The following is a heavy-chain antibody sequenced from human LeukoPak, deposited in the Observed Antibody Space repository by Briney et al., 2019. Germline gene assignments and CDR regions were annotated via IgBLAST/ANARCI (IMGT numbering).Heavy chain of an antibody. J-gene: IGHJ4*02. Sequence: PGGALRLSCAASGFTFSRYWMTGVRQAPAKGLEWVARINQDGREPYYVDSVKGRFTISRDNAKDSLSLHMNSLRGEDTAVYYCARAGGCTTTRCSTTPALDYWGQGTLVTVSS. CDR3: ARAGGCTTTRCSTTPALDY. V-gene: IGHV3-7*03. CDR2: INQDGREP. CDR1: GFTFSRYW. D-gene: IGHD2-8*01.